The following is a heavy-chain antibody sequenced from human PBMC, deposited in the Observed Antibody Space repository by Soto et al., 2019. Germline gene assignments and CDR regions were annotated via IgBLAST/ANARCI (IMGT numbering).Heavy chain of an antibody. CDR3: ARELCSAASPYYYYVMSF. V-gene: IGHV1-46*01. CDR1: GYTFTSYY. CDR2: INPSGGST. D-gene: IGHD2-2*01. Sequence: SVKVCCKASGYTFTSYYMHWVRQAPGQGLEWMGIINPSGGSTSYAQKFQGRVTMTRDTSTSTVYMELSSLRSEDTAVYYCARELCSAASPYYYYVMSFWGQRSTVIVSS. J-gene: IGHJ6*02.